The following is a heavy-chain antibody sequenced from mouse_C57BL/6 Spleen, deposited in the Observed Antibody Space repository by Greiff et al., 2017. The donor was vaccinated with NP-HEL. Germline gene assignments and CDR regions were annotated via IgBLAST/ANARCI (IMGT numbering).Heavy chain of an antibody. Sequence: VQRVESGPELVKPGASVKISCKASGYAFSSSWMNWVKQRPGKGLEWIGRIYPGDGDTNYNGKFKGKATLTADKSSSTAYMQLSSLTSEDSAVYFCARKGYYDYDVGAMDYWGQGTSVTVSS. D-gene: IGHD2-4*01. J-gene: IGHJ4*01. CDR2: IYPGDGDT. CDR3: ARKGYYDYDVGAMDY. CDR1: GYAFSSSW. V-gene: IGHV1-82*01.